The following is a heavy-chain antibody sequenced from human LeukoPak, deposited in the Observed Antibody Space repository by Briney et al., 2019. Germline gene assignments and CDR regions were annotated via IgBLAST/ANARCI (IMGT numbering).Heavy chain of an antibody. CDR3: AKINNDDDY. Sequence: PGRSLRLSCAASGFTFTTFGIHWVRQAPGKGLEWVAAISPDGNIEYYTDSVKGRFTISRDNSKNMIYLQMNSLRGGDSAVYYCAKINNDDDYWGQGTLVTVSS. V-gene: IGHV3-30*18. J-gene: IGHJ4*02. D-gene: IGHD1/OR15-1a*01. CDR1: GFTFTTFG. CDR2: ISPDGNIE.